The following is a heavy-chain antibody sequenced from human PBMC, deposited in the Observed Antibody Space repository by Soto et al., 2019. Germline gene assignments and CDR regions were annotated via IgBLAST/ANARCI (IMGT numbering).Heavy chain of an antibody. Sequence: KPSETLSLTCTVSGGSISSGGYYWSWIRQHPGKGLEWIGYIYYSGSTYYNPSLKSRVTISVDTSKNQFSLKLSSVTAADTAVYYCARGSPALPGYCSSTSCSWFDPWGQGTLVTVSS. D-gene: IGHD2-2*01. CDR1: GGSISSGGYY. CDR2: IYYSGST. V-gene: IGHV4-31*03. CDR3: ARGSPALPGYCSSTSCSWFDP. J-gene: IGHJ5*02.